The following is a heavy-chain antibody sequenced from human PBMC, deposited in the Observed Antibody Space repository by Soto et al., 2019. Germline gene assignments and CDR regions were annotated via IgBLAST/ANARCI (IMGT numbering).Heavy chain of an antibody. CDR3: ARDANLLDRNAFDI. CDR1: GYTFTGYY. J-gene: IGHJ3*02. D-gene: IGHD2-2*03. V-gene: IGHV1-2*02. CDR2: INPNSGGT. Sequence: QAQLVQSGAEVKKPGASVKVSCKASGYTFTGYYMHWLRQAPGQGLEWIGWINPNSGGTNYPKKFKGRVTMNRDTSISTAYRELSRLISDDTAVYYWARDANLLDRNAFDIWGHGTMVTLSS.